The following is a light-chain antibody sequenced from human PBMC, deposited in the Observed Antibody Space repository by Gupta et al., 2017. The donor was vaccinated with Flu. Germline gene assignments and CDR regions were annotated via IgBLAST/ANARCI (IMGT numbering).Light chain of an antibody. CDR1: QSVGNF. J-gene: IGKJ4*01. Sequence: EIVLTQSPATLSLSPGERATLSCRASQSVGNFLAWYQHKPGLAPRLLIYAASNRAAGVPARFRGSGSGTDFTLTISSLDPEDFAVYYGQQRSSWAGLTFGGGTQVEIK. V-gene: IGKV3-11*01. CDR3: QQRSSWAGLT. CDR2: AAS.